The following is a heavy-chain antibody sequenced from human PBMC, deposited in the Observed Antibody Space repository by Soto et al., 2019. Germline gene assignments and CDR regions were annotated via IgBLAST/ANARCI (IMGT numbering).Heavy chain of an antibody. V-gene: IGHV4-39*01. CDR2: IYYSGST. CDR3: ARQETYYYGSGRIPFDP. Sequence: QLQLQESGPGLVKPSETLSLTCTVSGGSISSSSYYWGWIRQPPGKGLEWIGSIYYSGSTYYNPSLKSRVTISVDTSKNQFSRKLSSVTAADTAVYYCARQETYYYGSGRIPFDPWGQGTLVTVSS. D-gene: IGHD3-10*01. CDR1: GGSISSSSYY. J-gene: IGHJ5*02.